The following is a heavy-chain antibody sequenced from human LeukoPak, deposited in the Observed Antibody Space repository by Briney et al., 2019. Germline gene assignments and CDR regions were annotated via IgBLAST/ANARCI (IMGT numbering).Heavy chain of an antibody. CDR3: AGGLWQWLVG. J-gene: IGHJ4*02. Sequence: ASVKVSCKASGYTFTSYDINWVRQATGQGLEWMGWMNPNSGNTGYAQKFQGRVTMTRDTSTSTVYMELSSLRSEDTAVYYCAGGLWQWLVGWGQGTLVTVSS. CDR2: MNPNSGNT. CDR1: GYTFTSYD. D-gene: IGHD6-19*01. V-gene: IGHV1-8*01.